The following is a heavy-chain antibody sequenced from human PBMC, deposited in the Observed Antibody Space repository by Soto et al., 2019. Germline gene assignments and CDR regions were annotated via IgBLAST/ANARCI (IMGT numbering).Heavy chain of an antibody. V-gene: IGHV1-18*01. CDR2: ISAYNGNT. D-gene: IGHD2-15*01. CDR1: GYTFTSYG. J-gene: IGHJ4*02. Sequence: QVQLVQSGAEVKKPGASVKVSCKASGYTFTSYGISWVRQAPGQGLEWMGWISAYNGNTNYAQKLQGRVTMTTDTATRTGYLELRSLRSDDTAVYYCARDQSLASGNFDYWGQGTLVTVSS. CDR3: ARDQSLASGNFDY.